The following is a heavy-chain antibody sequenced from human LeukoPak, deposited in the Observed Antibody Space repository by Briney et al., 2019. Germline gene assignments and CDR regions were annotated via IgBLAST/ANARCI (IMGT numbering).Heavy chain of an antibody. CDR1: GFTFSDYY. Sequence: GGSLRLSCAASGFTFSDYYMSWIRQAPGKGLEWLSCIRGSGSPIYYADSVKRRFTISRDNAKNSLYLQMNSLRAEDTALYYCAKAPPRTGGPVAFDIWGQGTMVTVSS. CDR3: AKAPPRTGGPVAFDI. D-gene: IGHD2-8*02. J-gene: IGHJ3*02. CDR2: IRGSGSPI. V-gene: IGHV3-11*01.